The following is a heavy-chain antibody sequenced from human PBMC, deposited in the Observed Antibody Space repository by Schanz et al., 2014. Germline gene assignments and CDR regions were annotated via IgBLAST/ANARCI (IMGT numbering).Heavy chain of an antibody. J-gene: IGHJ4*02. CDR3: ARHNRVWFGKEGC. D-gene: IGHD3-10*01. V-gene: IGHV4-39*01. CDR1: GGSISDSGAY. Sequence: QVQLQASGPGLVKPSETLSLTCTVSGGSISDSGAYWGWFRQTPGKGLEWIANLFYGGSKYYNPSFESRVTMSVDASNNQYSLRLGSVTAADTGVYYCARHNRVWFGKEGCWGQGTLVTVSS. CDR2: LFYGGSK.